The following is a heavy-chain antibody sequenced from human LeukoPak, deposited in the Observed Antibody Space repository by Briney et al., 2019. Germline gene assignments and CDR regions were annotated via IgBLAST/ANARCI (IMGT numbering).Heavy chain of an antibody. CDR1: GYSFTSYW. CDR2: IYPGDSDT. V-gene: IGHV5-51*01. D-gene: IGHD3-10*01. CDR3: ASTSDVLLWFGELSGVFDI. J-gene: IGHJ3*02. Sequence: GESLKISCKGSGYSFTSYWIGWVRQMPGKGLEWMGIIYPGDSDTRYSPSFQGQVTISADKSISTAYLQWSSLKASDTAMYYCASTSDVLLWFGELSGVFDIWGQGTMVTVSS.